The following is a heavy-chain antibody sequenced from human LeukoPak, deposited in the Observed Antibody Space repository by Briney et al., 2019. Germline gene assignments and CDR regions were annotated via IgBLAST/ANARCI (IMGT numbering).Heavy chain of an antibody. CDR2: ISYDGSNK. Sequence: GGSLRLSCAASGFTFSSYGMHWVRQAPGKGREGAAVISYDGSNKYYADSVKGRCTISRDNSKNTLYLQMNSLRAEDTAVYYCARGGRAPAAVVAPRSFDLWAQGTMVTVSS. V-gene: IGHV3-30*03. D-gene: IGHD3-22*01. J-gene: IGHJ3*01. CDR1: GFTFSSYG. CDR3: ARGGRAPAAVVAPRSFDL.